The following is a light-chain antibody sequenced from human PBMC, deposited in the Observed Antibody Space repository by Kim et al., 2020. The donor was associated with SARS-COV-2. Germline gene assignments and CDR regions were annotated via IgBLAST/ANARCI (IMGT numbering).Light chain of an antibody. CDR2: GAS. CDR3: QQYDHSRT. CDR1: QTLSRNH. J-gene: IGKJ1*01. Sequence: LSPGEKASLSCRASQTLSRNHLAWYQQKPGQAPRLLIYGASSRATGIPDRFSGSGSGTDFTLTITRLEPEDFAVYYCQQYDHSRTFGQGTKVDIK. V-gene: IGKV3-20*01.